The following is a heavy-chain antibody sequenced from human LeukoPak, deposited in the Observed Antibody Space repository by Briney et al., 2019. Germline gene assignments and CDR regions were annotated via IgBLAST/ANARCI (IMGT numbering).Heavy chain of an antibody. CDR1: GYNFTSYW. D-gene: IGHD5-18*01. CDR2: IDPSDSYT. CDR3: ARQIAMAPFDY. J-gene: IGHJ4*02. Sequence: GESLKISCKGSGYNFTSYWITWVRQMPGKGPEWMGRIDPSDSYTNYSPSFQGHVTISADESISTAYLQWSSLKASDTAMYYCARQIAMAPFDYWGQGTLVTVSS. V-gene: IGHV5-10-1*01.